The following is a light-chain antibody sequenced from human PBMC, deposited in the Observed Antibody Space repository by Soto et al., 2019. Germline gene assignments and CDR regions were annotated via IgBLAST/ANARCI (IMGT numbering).Light chain of an antibody. J-gene: IGKJ1*01. CDR3: MQNAHWPRA. V-gene: IGKV2-30*01. CDR2: NVS. Sequence: VVLTPSPLSLPVTLGQPASISCTSSQALVYGDGNTYLIWVQQRPGQSPRGLIYNVSRRDSGVPDRVSGSGSANDFKLKISSVEAEDVGIYYCMQNAHWPRAFGQGTKVEIK. CDR1: QALVYGDGNTY.